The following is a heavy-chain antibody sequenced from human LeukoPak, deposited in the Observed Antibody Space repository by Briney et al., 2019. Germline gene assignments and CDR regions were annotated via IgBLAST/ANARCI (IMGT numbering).Heavy chain of an antibody. CDR1: GGSISSSSYY. J-gene: IGHJ6*03. V-gene: IGHV4-39*07. CDR3: ARGSGNWNYGNYYYYMDV. CDR2: IYYSGST. Sequence: SETLSLTCTVSGGSISSSSYYWGWIRQPPGKGLEWIGSIYYSGSTYYNPSLKSRVTISVDTSKNQFSLKLSSVTAADTAVYYCARGSGNWNYGNYYYYMDVWGKGTTVTVSS. D-gene: IGHD1-7*01.